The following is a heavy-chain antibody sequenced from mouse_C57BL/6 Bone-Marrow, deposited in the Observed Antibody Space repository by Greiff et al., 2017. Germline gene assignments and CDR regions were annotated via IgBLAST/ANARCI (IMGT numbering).Heavy chain of an antibody. CDR2: IDPSDSYT. V-gene: IGHV1-69*01. CDR1: GYTFTSYW. Sequence: VQLQQPGAELVMPGASVKLSCKASGYTFTSYWMHWVKQRPGQGLEWIGEIDPSDSYTNYNQKFKGKSTLTVDKSSSTAYMQLSSLTSEDSAVYYCARRGLGQAYYFDYWGQGTTLTVSS. D-gene: IGHD4-1*01. J-gene: IGHJ2*01. CDR3: ARRGLGQAYYFDY.